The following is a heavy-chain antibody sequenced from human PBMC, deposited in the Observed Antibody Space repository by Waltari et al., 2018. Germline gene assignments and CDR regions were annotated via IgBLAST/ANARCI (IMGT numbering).Heavy chain of an antibody. CDR3: ARDRCSSTSCYIDY. J-gene: IGHJ4*02. D-gene: IGHD2-2*02. CDR1: GGSISSYY. CDR2: IYTSGST. Sequence: QVQLQESGPGLVKPSETLSLTCTVSGGSISSYYWSWIRQPAGTGLEWIGRIYTSGSTHYHPSRKCRVPLSVDTSNNQFSLKLGSVTAADTAVYYCARDRCSSTSCYIDYWGQGTLVTVSS. V-gene: IGHV4-4*07.